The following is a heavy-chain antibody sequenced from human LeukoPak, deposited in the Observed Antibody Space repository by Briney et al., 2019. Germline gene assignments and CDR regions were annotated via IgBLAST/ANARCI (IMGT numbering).Heavy chain of an antibody. D-gene: IGHD3-10*01. Sequence: PGGSPRLSCAASGFTFSSYEMNWVRQAPGKGLEWVSYISSSGSTIYYADSVKGRFTISRDNAKNSLYLQMNSLRAEDTAVYYCARAYYSDAFDIWGQGTMVTVSS. CDR2: ISSSGSTI. V-gene: IGHV3-48*03. J-gene: IGHJ3*02. CDR1: GFTFSSYE. CDR3: ARAYYSDAFDI.